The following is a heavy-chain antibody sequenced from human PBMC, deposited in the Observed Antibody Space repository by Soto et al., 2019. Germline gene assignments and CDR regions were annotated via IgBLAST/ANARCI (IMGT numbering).Heavy chain of an antibody. CDR2: IYYSGST. CDR1: GGSISSYY. Sequence: PSETLSLTCTVSGGSISSYYWSWIRQPPGKGLEWIGYIYYSGSTNYNPSLKSRVTISVDTSKNQFSLKLSSVTAADTAVYYCARVQYSGIDYWGQGTLVTVSS. D-gene: IGHD5-12*01. J-gene: IGHJ4*02. CDR3: ARVQYSGIDY. V-gene: IGHV4-59*01.